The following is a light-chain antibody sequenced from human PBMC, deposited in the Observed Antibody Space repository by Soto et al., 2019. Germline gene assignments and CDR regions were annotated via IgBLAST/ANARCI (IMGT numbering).Light chain of an antibody. CDR1: SSDVGGYNY. J-gene: IGLJ3*02. CDR3: SSYTGSASWV. Sequence: QSALTQPASVSGSPGQSITISCTGNSSDVGGYNYVSWFQQHPGKAPKLLIYEVSNRPSGLSNRFSGSKSGNTASLTISGLQAEDEADYYRSSYTGSASWVFGGGTKLTVL. CDR2: EVS. V-gene: IGLV2-14*01.